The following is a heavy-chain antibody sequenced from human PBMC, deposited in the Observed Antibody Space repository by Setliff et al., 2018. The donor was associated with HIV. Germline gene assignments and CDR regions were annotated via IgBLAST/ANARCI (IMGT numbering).Heavy chain of an antibody. CDR2: VYHTGST. CDR3: AMPHPPPGKHGFDI. CDR1: GGSISTHY. J-gene: IGHJ3*02. V-gene: IGHV4-59*11. Sequence: SETLSLTCTVSGGSISTHYWSWIRQPPGKGLEWIGTVYHTGSTIYNPSLQSRVIMSVDTSRNQFSLTVNSLTAADTAVYFCAMPHPPPGKHGFDIWGQGTMVTV.